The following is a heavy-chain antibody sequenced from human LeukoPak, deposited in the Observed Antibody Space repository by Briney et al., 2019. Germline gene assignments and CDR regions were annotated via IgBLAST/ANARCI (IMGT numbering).Heavy chain of an antibody. CDR2: IIPIFGTA. V-gene: IGHV1-69*06. Sequence: SVKVSCKASGGTFSSYGISWVRQAPGQGLEWMGGIIPIFGTANYAQKFQGRVTITADKSTSTAYMELSSLRSEDTAVYYCARAMNGITMVRGARDYYYYIDVWGKGTTVTVSS. J-gene: IGHJ6*03. CDR1: GGTFSSYG. D-gene: IGHD3-10*01. CDR3: ARAMNGITMVRGARDYYYYIDV.